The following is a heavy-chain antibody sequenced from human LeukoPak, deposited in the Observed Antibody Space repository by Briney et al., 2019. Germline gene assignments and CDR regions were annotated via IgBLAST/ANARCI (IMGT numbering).Heavy chain of an antibody. V-gene: IGHV4-39*07. CDR2: ISSSGTT. Sequence: SETLSLTCSVSGASISSTSYYWGWIRRPPGKGLEWIGSISSSGTTFYSPSLESRVTISADTSKNQFSLKLSSVTATDTAVYYCARIGVGYVIFLGVLDYGAKETGVTVSS. J-gene: IGHJ4*02. D-gene: IGHD3-9*01. CDR1: GASISSTSYY. CDR3: ARIGVGYVIFLGVLDY.